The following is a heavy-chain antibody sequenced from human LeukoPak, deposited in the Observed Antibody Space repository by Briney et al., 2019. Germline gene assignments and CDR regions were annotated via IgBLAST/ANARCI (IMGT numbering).Heavy chain of an antibody. V-gene: IGHV3-23*01. Sequence: PGGSLRPSCAASRFIFRNYAMSWVRQAPGRGLEWLSIISGTADSKYYADSVKGRFTISRDNPRSTLYLEMNILRAEDTAAYYCAKADATIGGAFDTWGQGTMVIVSS. CDR2: ISGTADSK. D-gene: IGHD3-16*01. J-gene: IGHJ3*02. CDR3: AKADATIGGAFDT. CDR1: RFIFRNYA.